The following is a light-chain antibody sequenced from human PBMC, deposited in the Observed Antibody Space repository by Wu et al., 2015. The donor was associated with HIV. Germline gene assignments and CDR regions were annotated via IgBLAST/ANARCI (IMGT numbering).Light chain of an antibody. CDR3: QQYGSSPPLT. V-gene: IGKV3-20*01. CDR2: GAS. Sequence: EIVLTQSPGTLSLSPGERATLSCRASQSVSSSYLAWYQQKPGQAPRLLIYGASSRATGIPDKFSGSGSGTDFTLTISRLEPEDFAAYYCQQYGSSPPLTFGGGPRWRSN. CDR1: QSVSSSY. J-gene: IGKJ4*01.